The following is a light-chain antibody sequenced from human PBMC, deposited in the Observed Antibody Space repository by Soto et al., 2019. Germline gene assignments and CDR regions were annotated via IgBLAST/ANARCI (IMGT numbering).Light chain of an antibody. CDR1: SSDVGGYNF. CDR2: EVT. J-gene: IGLJ2*01. V-gene: IGLV2-8*01. CDR3: SSYAGSRLV. Sequence: QSALTQPPSASGSPGQSVTISCTGNSSDVGGYNFVSWYQQHPGKAPKLLIYEVTKRPSGVPDRFSGAKSGNTASLTVSGLQAEDEADYYCSSYAGSRLVFGGGTKVTVL.